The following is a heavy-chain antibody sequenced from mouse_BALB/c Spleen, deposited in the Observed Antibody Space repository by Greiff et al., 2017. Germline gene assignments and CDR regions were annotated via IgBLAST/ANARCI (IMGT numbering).Heavy chain of an antibody. V-gene: IGHV5-9-4*01. CDR1: GFTFSSYA. D-gene: IGHD1-1*01. Sequence: EVMLVESGGGLVKPGGSLKLSCAASGFTFSSYAMSWVRQSPEKRLEWVAEISSGGSYTYYPDTVTGRFTISRDNAKNTLYLEMSSLRSEDTAMYYVARPYYGSSPAWLADWGQGTLVTVAA. J-gene: IGHJ3*01. CDR3: ARPYYGSSPAWLAD. CDR2: ISSGGSYT.